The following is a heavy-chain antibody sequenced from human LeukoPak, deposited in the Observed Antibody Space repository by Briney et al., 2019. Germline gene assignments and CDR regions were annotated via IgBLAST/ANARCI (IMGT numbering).Heavy chain of an antibody. CDR3: AKMQQQLVPSNYFDY. CDR1: GFTFSSSA. Sequence: PGGSLRLSCAASGFTFSSSAMSWVRQAPGKGLEWVSAISTSGGTTYYADSVKGRFTISRDKSKNTLYLQMNSLRAEDTAVYYCAKMQQQLVPSNYFDYWGQGTLVTVSS. V-gene: IGHV3-23*01. J-gene: IGHJ4*02. CDR2: ISTSGGTT. D-gene: IGHD6-13*01.